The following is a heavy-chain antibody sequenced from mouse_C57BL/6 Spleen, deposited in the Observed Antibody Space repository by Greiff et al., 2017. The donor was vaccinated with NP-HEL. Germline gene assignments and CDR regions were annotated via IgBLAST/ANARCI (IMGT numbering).Heavy chain of an antibody. J-gene: IGHJ2*01. V-gene: IGHV1-82*01. CDR3: ANDYDGGGY. D-gene: IGHD2-4*01. CDR2: IYPGDGDT. CDR1: GYAFSSSW. Sequence: QVQLQQSGPELVKPGASVKISCKASGYAFSSSWMNWVKQRPGKGLEWIGRIYPGDGDTNYNGKFKGKATLTADKSSSTAYMQLSSLTSEDAAVYCCANDYDGGGYWGQGTTLTVSS.